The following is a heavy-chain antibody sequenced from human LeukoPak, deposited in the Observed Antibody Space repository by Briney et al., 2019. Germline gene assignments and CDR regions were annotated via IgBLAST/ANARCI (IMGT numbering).Heavy chain of an antibody. J-gene: IGHJ5*02. CDR2: TYYRSKWYN. CDR3: ARDMDYYGSGSYYNSRWLVL. CDR1: GDSVSNNSVA. V-gene: IGHV6-1*01. Sequence: SQTLPLTSAISGDSVSNNSVAWNWIRHSPSRGLEWLGRTYYRSKWYNDYAVSVKSRITINPETAKNQFSLQLKSVTPEDTAVYYCARDMDYYGSGSYYNSRWLVLWGQGTRVTVSS. D-gene: IGHD3-10*01.